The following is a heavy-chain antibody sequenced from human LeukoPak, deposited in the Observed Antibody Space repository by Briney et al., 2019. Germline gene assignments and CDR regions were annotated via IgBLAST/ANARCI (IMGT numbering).Heavy chain of an antibody. CDR3: AREDQQLAGNLDY. J-gene: IGHJ4*02. D-gene: IGHD6-13*01. V-gene: IGHV3-53*01. CDR2: IYSGGYT. Sequence: PGGSLRLSCAASGFTVSSTYMSWVRQAPGKGLEWVSVIYSGGYTYYADSVKGRFTISRDNSKNTLYLQMNSLRAEDTAVYYRAREDQQLAGNLDYWGQGTLVTVSS. CDR1: GFTVSSTY.